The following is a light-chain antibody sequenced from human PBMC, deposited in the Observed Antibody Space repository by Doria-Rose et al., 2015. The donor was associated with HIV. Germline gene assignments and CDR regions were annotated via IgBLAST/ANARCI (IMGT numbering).Light chain of an antibody. J-gene: IGLJ2*01. V-gene: IGLV3-21*02. CDR2: DDR. CDR1: NIGSKS. Sequence: LTQPPSVSVAPGQTATITCGGDNIGSKSVHWYQQKPGQAPLLVVYDDRGRPSGIPERFSGSNSGNTATLTITRVEAGDEADYYCQVWDSASDHKVFGGGTKLTVL. CDR3: QVWDSASDHKV.